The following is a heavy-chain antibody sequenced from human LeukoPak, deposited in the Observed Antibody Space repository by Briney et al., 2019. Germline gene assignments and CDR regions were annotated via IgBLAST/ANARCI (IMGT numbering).Heavy chain of an antibody. J-gene: IGHJ4*02. V-gene: IGHV3-48*01. CDR2: ISSSSSTI. CDR3: AKAKSEPSMVVLSKYYFDQ. CDR1: GFTFSSYS. D-gene: IGHD4/OR15-4a*01. Sequence: PGGSLRLSCAASGFTFSSYSMNWVRQAPGKGLEWVSYISSSSSTIYYADSVKGRFIISRDNSKKTLYLQLNSLRVEDTAVYFCAKAKSEPSMVVLSKYYFDQWGQGTQVIVSS.